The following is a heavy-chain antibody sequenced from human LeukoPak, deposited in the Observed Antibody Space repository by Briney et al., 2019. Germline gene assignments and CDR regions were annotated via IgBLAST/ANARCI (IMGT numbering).Heavy chain of an antibody. Sequence: GSLRLSCAASGFTLSSYWMHWVRQAPGKGLVWVSRINSDGSRTSYADSVKGRFTISRDNAKNTLYLQMNSLGAEDTAVYYCARDLGSGEFDPWGQGTLVTVSS. J-gene: IGHJ5*02. CDR3: ARDLGSGEFDP. CDR2: INSDGSRT. V-gene: IGHV3-74*01. D-gene: IGHD3-10*01. CDR1: GFTLSSYW.